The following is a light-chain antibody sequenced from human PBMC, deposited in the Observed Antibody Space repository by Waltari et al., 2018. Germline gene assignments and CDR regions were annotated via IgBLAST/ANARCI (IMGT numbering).Light chain of an antibody. V-gene: IGLV3-1*01. CDR2: QDS. CDR3: QASDSSTVE. CDR1: KVGDKF. Sequence: SYELTQPPSVSVSPGQTASITCSGEKVGDKFACWYQQKPGPSPVLVIYQDSKRPSGIPERFSGSNSGNTATLTIRGTQAMDEADFYCQASDSSTVEFGGGTKLTVL. J-gene: IGLJ2*01.